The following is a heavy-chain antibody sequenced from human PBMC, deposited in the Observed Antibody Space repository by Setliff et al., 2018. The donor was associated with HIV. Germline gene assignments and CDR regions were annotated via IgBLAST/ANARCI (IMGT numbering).Heavy chain of an antibody. D-gene: IGHD3-10*01. CDR2: IHYTGTT. Sequence: PSETLSLTCTVSGGSISSSSYYWNWFRQYPGKGLEWIGYIHYTGTTNQNPSLRSLITISLDTSKNQFSLKLTSVTAADTAEYYCARAPYVSGSFGWFDPWGQGTLGTVSS. CDR1: GGSISSSSYY. J-gene: IGHJ5*02. V-gene: IGHV4-31*01. CDR3: ARAPYVSGSFGWFDP.